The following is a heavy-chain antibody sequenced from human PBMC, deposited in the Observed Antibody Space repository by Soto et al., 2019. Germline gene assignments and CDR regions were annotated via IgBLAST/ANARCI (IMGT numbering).Heavy chain of an antibody. J-gene: IGHJ4*02. Sequence: GGSLRLSCAASGFTFSNYAMSWVRQAPGKGLEWVSAISASVGSTYYTDSVKGRFTISRDNSKNTLYLRMNSLRAEDTAVYYCAKGGQSYDYWGQGTLVTVSS. D-gene: IGHD3-10*01. CDR2: ISASVGST. CDR3: AKGGQSYDY. V-gene: IGHV3-23*01. CDR1: GFTFSNYA.